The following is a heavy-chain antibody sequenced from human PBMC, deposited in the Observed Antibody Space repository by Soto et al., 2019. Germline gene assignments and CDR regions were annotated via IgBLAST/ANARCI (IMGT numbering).Heavy chain of an antibody. D-gene: IGHD2-15*01. CDR3: VRTSLVVAAATREDY. V-gene: IGHV3-74*01. J-gene: IGHJ4*02. Sequence: EVQLVESGGGLVQPGESLRLSCAASGFTFSSYWMHWVRQAPGKGLVWVSRIDSDGSRISYADFVKGRFTISRDNAKNTVYLQMNRLRAEDTAVYYCVRTSLVVAAATREDYWGQGTLVTVSS. CDR1: GFTFSSYW. CDR2: IDSDGSRI.